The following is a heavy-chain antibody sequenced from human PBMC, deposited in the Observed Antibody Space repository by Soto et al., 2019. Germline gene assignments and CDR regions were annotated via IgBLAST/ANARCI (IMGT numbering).Heavy chain of an antibody. CDR2: FYYSGST. V-gene: IGHV4-39*01. CDR3: ARLGGYCSSTSCYGYYGMDV. CDR1: GGSLSSGPYS. Sequence: QLQLQESGPGLVKPSETLSLTCSVSGGSLSSGPYSWGWIRQPPGKGLEWIGTFYYSGSTHYNPSLASRVTISVDTSQNQFSLKVTSVTAADTAMYYCARLGGYCSSTSCYGYYGMDVWGQGTTVTVSS. D-gene: IGHD2-2*01. J-gene: IGHJ6*02.